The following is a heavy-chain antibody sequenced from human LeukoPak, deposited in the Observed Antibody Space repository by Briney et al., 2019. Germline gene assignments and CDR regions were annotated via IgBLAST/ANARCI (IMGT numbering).Heavy chain of an antibody. CDR3: ARENPTISDAFDI. V-gene: IGHV4-39*07. Sequence: PSETLSLTCTVSGGSISSSSYYWGWIRQPPGKGLEWIGSIYYSGSTYYNPSLKSRVTISVDTSKNQFSLKLSSVTAADTAVYYCARENPTISDAFDIWGQGTMVTVTS. CDR1: GGSISSSSYY. CDR2: IYYSGST. D-gene: IGHD2/OR15-2a*01. J-gene: IGHJ3*02.